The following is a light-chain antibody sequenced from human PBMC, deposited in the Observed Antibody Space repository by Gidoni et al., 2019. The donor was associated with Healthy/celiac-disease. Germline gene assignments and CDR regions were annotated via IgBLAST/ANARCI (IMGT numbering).Light chain of an antibody. CDR3: QQYYDSPRT. CDR2: WAS. V-gene: IGKV4-1*01. CDR1: QTVLYKSDNRNS. J-gene: IGKJ1*01. Sequence: DIVMTQSPDSLAVSLGERATINCKSSQTVLYKSDNRNSLAWYQQKPGQSPKLLIYWASTRASGVPDRFSGSGSGTDFTLTISTLQAEDAAVYFCQQYYDSPRTFGQGTKVEIK.